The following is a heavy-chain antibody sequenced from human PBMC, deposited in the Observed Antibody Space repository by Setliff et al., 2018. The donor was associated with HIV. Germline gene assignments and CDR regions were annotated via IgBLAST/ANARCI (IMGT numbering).Heavy chain of an antibody. V-gene: IGHV3-48*03. D-gene: IGHD3-10*01. J-gene: IGHJ4*02. CDR1: GFTFSSYE. Sequence: LGGSLRLSCAASGFTFSSYEMNWVRQAPGQGLEWVSYISSGGRTIYYADSVKGRFTISRDNAKNSLYLQMNSLRAEDTAVYYCAKLGGSGSYSNAFDYWGQGTLVTVSS. CDR2: ISSGGRTI. CDR3: AKLGGSGSYSNAFDY.